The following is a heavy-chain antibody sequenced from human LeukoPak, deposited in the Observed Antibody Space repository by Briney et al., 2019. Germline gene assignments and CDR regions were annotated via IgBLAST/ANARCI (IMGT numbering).Heavy chain of an antibody. CDR2: IYISGGT. J-gene: IGHJ5*02. Sequence: SETLSLTCTVSGVSISSYYWSWIRQPPGKGLEWIGNIYISGGTNYNPSLKNRVTISLDTSKDQFSLKLTSVTAADTAFYYCAKDWELGSWGQGTLVTVSS. V-gene: IGHV4-59*01. D-gene: IGHD1-26*01. CDR3: AKDWELGS. CDR1: GVSISSYY.